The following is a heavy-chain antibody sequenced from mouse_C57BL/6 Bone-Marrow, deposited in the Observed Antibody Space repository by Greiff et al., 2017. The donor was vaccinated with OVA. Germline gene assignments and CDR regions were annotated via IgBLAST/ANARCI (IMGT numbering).Heavy chain of an antibody. CDR3: ARWRLNYGWYFDV. J-gene: IGHJ1*03. V-gene: IGHV1-54*01. CDR2: INPGSGGT. Sequence: QVHVKQSGAELVRPGTSVKVSCKASGYAFTNYLIEWVKQRPGQGLEWIGVINPGSGGTNYNEKFKGKATLTADKSSSTAYMQLSSLTSEDSAVYFCARWRLNYGWYFDVWGTGTTVTVSS. CDR1: GYAFTNYL. D-gene: IGHD1-1*01.